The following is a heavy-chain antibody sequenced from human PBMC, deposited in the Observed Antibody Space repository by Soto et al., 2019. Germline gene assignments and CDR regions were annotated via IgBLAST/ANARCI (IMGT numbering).Heavy chain of an antibody. D-gene: IGHD6-25*01. Sequence: SGTLSLTCTVSGGSISNYYWGWIRQPPGKGLEWIGYIHYSGSTNYNPSLRSRVTISVDTPKNQFSLKVNSMTAADTAIYYCARGGVAARTGRWFDPWGQGTLVTVSS. J-gene: IGHJ5*02. CDR1: GGSISNYY. V-gene: IGHV4-59*01. CDR3: ARGGVAARTGRWFDP. CDR2: IHYSGST.